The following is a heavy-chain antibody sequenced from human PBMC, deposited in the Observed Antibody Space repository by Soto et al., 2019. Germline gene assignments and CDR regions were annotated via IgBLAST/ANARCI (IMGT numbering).Heavy chain of an antibody. Sequence: QVQLVQSGAEVKKPGASVKVSCKASGYTFTSYGISWVRQAPGQGLEWMGWLSAYNGHTNYAQKLQGRVTMTTDTSTSTAYMELRSLSSDDTAVYYCARDIDARQLPHDFGVVSAFDYWGQGTLVTVSS. D-gene: IGHD3-3*01. V-gene: IGHV1-18*01. CDR2: LSAYNGHT. CDR1: GYTFTSYG. CDR3: ARDIDARQLPHDFGVVSAFDY. J-gene: IGHJ4*02.